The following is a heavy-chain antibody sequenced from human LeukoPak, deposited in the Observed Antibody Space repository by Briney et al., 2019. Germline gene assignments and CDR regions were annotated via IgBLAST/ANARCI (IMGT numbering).Heavy chain of an antibody. D-gene: IGHD3-22*01. J-gene: IGHJ3*02. CDR2: MNPNSGNT. Sequence: GASVKVSCKASGGTFSSYAINWVRQATGQGLEWMGWMNPNSGNTGYAQKFQGRVTMTRNTSISTAYMELSSLRSEDTAVYYCARSVYYDSSGYYYSDAFDIWGQGTMVTVSS. V-gene: IGHV1-8*02. CDR3: ARSVYYDSSGYYYSDAFDI. CDR1: GGTFSSYA.